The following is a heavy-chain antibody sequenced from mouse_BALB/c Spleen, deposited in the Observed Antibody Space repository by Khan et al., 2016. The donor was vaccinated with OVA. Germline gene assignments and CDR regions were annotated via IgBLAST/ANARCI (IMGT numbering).Heavy chain of an antibody. Sequence: QVQLKESGPGLVAPSQSLSITCTVSGFSLTGYGVNWVRQPPGKGLEWLGMIWGDGSTDYNSALKSRLNLSKDNSKSQVFLKMNSLQNDDTARYYCARAYYGNYREAMDYWGPGTSVTVSS. CDR3: ARAYYGNYREAMDY. CDR2: IWGDGST. D-gene: IGHD2-10*01. CDR1: GFSLTGYG. J-gene: IGHJ4*01. V-gene: IGHV2-6-7*01.